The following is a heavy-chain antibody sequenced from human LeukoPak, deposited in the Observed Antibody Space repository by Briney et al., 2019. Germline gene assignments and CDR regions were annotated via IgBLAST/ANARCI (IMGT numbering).Heavy chain of an antibody. CDR2: IYTSGST. D-gene: IGHD3-3*01. CDR3: ARDGVRFLEWFPSYPLSWFDP. CDR1: GGSISSYY. J-gene: IGHJ5*02. V-gene: IGHV4-4*07. Sequence: KTSETLSLTCTVPGGSISSYYWSWIRQPAGKGLEWIGRIYTSGSTNYNPSLKSRVTMSVDTSKNQFSLKLSSVTAADTAVYYCARDGVRFLEWFPSYPLSWFDPWGQGTLVTVSS.